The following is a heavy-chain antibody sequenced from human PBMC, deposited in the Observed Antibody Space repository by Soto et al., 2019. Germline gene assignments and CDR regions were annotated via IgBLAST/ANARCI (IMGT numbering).Heavy chain of an antibody. V-gene: IGHV5-51*01. J-gene: IGHJ4*02. D-gene: IGHD6-19*01. CDR2: IYPGDSDT. CDR1: GSSFTSSW. CDR3: ARRVTVAPYYFDC. Sequence: GESLKISCKGSGSSFTSSWIGWVRQMPGKGLEWMGIIYPGDSDTSYSPSIQGQVTISADKSINTAYLQWTSLKASDTAMYYCARRVTVAPYYFDCWGQGTLVTVSS.